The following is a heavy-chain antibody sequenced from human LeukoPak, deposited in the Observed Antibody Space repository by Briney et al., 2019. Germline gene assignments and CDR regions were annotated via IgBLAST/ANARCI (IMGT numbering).Heavy chain of an antibody. Sequence: GGSLRLSCAASGLTFSDEYMSWIRQAPGKGLEWVSYISNTGDFIAYADSVKGRFTMSRDNAKNSLYLQMNSLRAEDTAVYYCAKDRGIAAAGTYYYGMDVWGQGTTVTVSS. CDR2: ISNTGDFI. CDR1: GLTFSDEY. CDR3: AKDRGIAAAGTYYYGMDV. D-gene: IGHD6-13*01. V-gene: IGHV3-11*04. J-gene: IGHJ6*02.